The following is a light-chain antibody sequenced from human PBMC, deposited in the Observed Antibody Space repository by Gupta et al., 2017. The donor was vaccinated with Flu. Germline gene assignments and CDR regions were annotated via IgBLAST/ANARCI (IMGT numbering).Light chain of an antibody. CDR2: ENS. Sequence: PSTLSAAIGDRVTITCRASQSINKWLDWYQQKPGEAPNLLIYENSTVESGVPSRFSGSGFGTEFTLTISSRQPEDFGNYYCQHENYSSWPFGQGTKVEI. CDR1: QSINKW. J-gene: IGKJ1*01. V-gene: IGKV1-5*03. CDR3: QHENYSSWP.